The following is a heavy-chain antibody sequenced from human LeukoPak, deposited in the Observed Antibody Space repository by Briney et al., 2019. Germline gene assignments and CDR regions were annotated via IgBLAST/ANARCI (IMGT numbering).Heavy chain of an antibody. CDR1: GGSISSTNYY. V-gene: IGHV4-39*01. Sequence: PSETLSLTCTVSGGSISSTNYYWGWIRQPPGKGLEWIGSIYYSGSTYYNPSLKSRVTISVDTSKNQFSLKLSSVTAADTAVYYCARQEELVVVPAAISYWGQGTLVTVSS. CDR3: ARQEELVVVPAAISY. D-gene: IGHD2-2*02. CDR2: IYYSGST. J-gene: IGHJ4*02.